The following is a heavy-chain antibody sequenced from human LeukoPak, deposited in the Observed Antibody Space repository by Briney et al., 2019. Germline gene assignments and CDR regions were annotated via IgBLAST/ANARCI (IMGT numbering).Heavy chain of an antibody. V-gene: IGHV1-8*01. CDR2: MNPNSGNT. D-gene: IGHD6-13*01. CDR1: GYTFTSYD. J-gene: IGHJ4*02. CDR3: AKDQSGRQQLVRPLGTFDY. Sequence: ASVKVSCKASGYTFTSYDINWVRQATGQGLEWMGWMNPNSGNTGYAQKFQGRVTMTRNTSISTAYMELNSLRAEDTAVYYCAKDQSGRQQLVRPLGTFDYWGQGTLVTVSS.